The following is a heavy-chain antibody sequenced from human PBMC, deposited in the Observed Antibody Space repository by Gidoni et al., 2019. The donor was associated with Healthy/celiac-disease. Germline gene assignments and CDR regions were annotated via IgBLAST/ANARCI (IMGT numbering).Heavy chain of an antibody. J-gene: IGHJ4*02. D-gene: IGHD1-26*01. Sequence: QVQLVQSGAEVKNPGASVKVSCKSSGYTFTGSYMLWVRQAPGKGLEWMGWINPNSGGKNDEQKFKGRVTMTRDTSISTAYMELSRLRADDTAVYYCARARIVGATTTKGILGYWGQGTLVTVSS. CDR3: ARARIVGATTTKGILGY. V-gene: IGHV1-2*02. CDR2: INPNSGGK. CDR1: GYTFTGSY.